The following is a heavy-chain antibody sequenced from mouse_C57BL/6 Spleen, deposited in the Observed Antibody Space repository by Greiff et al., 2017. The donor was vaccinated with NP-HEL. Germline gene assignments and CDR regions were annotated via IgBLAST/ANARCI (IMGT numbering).Heavy chain of an antibody. CDR2: ISDGGSYT. Sequence: EVMLVESGGGLVKPGGSLKLSCAASGFTFSSYAMSWVRQTPEKRLEWVATISDGGSYTYYPDNVKGRFTISRDNAKNNLYLQMSHLKSEDTAMYYCARGGYYSNLYAMDYWGQGTSVTVSS. J-gene: IGHJ4*01. CDR3: ARGGYYSNLYAMDY. D-gene: IGHD2-5*01. CDR1: GFTFSSYA. V-gene: IGHV5-4*03.